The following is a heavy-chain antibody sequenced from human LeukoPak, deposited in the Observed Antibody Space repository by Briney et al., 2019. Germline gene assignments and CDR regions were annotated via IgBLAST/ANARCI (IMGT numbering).Heavy chain of an antibody. D-gene: IGHD2-2*02. CDR1: GFTFSNAW. J-gene: IGHJ4*02. Sequence: PGGSLRLSCAASGFTFSNAWMSWVRQAPGKGLEWVGRIKSKTDGGTTDYAAPAKGRFTISRDDSKNTLYLQMNSLKTEDTAVYYCTTDRPCTSCYIFDYWGQGTLVTVSS. CDR3: TTDRPCTSCYIFDY. CDR2: IKSKTDGGTT. V-gene: IGHV3-15*01.